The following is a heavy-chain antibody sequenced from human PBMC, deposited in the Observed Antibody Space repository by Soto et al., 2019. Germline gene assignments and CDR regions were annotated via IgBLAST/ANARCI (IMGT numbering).Heavy chain of an antibody. Sequence: SQTLSLTCAISGDSVSSNSAAWNWIRQSPSRGLEWLGRTYYRSKWYNDYAVSVKSRITINPDTSKNQFSLQLNSVTPEDTAVYYCARAISNKGLIKPGENYYYYMDVWGKGTTVTVSS. CDR2: TYYRSKWYN. V-gene: IGHV6-1*01. J-gene: IGHJ6*03. CDR3: ARAISNKGLIKPGENYYYYMDV. D-gene: IGHD4-4*01. CDR1: GDSVSSNSAA.